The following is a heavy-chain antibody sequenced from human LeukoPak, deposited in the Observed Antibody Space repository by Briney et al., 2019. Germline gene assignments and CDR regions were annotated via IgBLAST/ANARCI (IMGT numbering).Heavy chain of an antibody. J-gene: IGHJ4*02. CDR1: SGTISSSSYF. D-gene: IGHD3-3*01. Sequence: SETLSLTCNVSSGTISSSSYFWGWIRQPPGNGLEWIGNIYYTGSTHYNPSLKSRLTISVDTSKDQFSLKLSPVTAADTAVYYCARVVSGGSGYYRRGMVGPPSIFDYWGQGTLVTVSS. V-gene: IGHV4-39*01. CDR2: IYYTGST. CDR3: ARVVSGGSGYYRRGMVGPPSIFDY.